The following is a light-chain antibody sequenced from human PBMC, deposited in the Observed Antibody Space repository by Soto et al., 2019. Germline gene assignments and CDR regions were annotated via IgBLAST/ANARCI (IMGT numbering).Light chain of an antibody. CDR2: GAS. CDR1: QSVSAGH. J-gene: IGKJ4*01. CDR3: QQYGSSPLT. V-gene: IGKV3-20*01. Sequence: EIVLTQSPGTLSLSPGERATLSCRASQSVSAGHLAWYQQKPGQAPRLLIYGASSRATGIPDRFSGSGSGTDFTLIISRLEPEDFAVYFCQQYGSSPLTFGGGTKVEIK.